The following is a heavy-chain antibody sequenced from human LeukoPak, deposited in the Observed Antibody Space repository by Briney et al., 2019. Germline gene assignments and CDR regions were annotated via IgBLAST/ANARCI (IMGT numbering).Heavy chain of an antibody. Sequence: SETLSLTCTVSGGSTSSNYYWGWIRQPPGKDLEWIGSIYYSGSTYYNPSLKSRVTISVDTSKNQFSLKLSSVIAADTAVYYCARVHACSSTSCPRDYYYYYYMDVWGKGTTVTVSS. CDR3: ARVHACSSTSCPRDYYYYYYMDV. J-gene: IGHJ6*03. CDR2: IYYSGST. D-gene: IGHD2-2*01. CDR1: GGSTSSNYY. V-gene: IGHV4-39*01.